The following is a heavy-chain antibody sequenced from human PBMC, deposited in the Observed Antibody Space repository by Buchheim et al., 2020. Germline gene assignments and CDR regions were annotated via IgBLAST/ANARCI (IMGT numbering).Heavy chain of an antibody. J-gene: IGHJ4*02. CDR1: GFTFSTYR. Sequence: ELHLVESGGGLVEPGGSLRLSCAASGFTFSTYRMHWVRQPPGKGLVWVSRIDTDGSSTNYADSLKGRFTISRDNAKNTLYLQMNSLRAEDTAVYYCASAAMMTTGSFWGQGTL. CDR3: ASAAMMTTGSF. V-gene: IGHV3-74*01. CDR2: IDTDGSST. D-gene: IGHD2-2*01.